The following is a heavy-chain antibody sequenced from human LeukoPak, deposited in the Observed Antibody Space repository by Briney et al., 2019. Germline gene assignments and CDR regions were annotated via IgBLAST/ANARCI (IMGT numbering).Heavy chain of an antibody. CDR1: GFPFSSYA. CDR2: IHGDGDNM. J-gene: IGHJ5*02. Sequence: GGSLRLSCAASGFPFSSYAMYWVRQAPGKGLVWVARIHGDGDNMSYADSVRGRFTISRDNAKDTLYLHVNSLRPEDTAVYYCARAQVGAPTDLWGQGTLVTVSS. CDR3: ARAQVGAPTDL. D-gene: IGHD1-26*01. V-gene: IGHV3-74*01.